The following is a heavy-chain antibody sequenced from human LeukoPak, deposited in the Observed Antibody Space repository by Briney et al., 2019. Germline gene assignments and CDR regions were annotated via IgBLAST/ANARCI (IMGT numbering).Heavy chain of an antibody. CDR1: GFTFSTNA. CDR3: AKDVGKWESLHFFDY. CDR2: ISGSGAST. Sequence: GGSLRLSCLTSGFTFSTNAMSWVRQAPGRGLEWISGISGSGASTYYADSVTGRFTISRDNSRNTLYLQMNSLRGDDTAVYYCAKDVGKWESLHFFDYWGQGTLVTVSS. J-gene: IGHJ4*02. V-gene: IGHV3-23*01. D-gene: IGHD1-26*01.